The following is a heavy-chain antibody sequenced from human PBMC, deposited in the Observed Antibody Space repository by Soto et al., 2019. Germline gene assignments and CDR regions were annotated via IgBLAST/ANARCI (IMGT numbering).Heavy chain of an antibody. CDR1: GYPFTGYY. J-gene: IGHJ3*02. CDR2: INPNSGGT. V-gene: IGHV1-2*04. Sequence: ASLKVSCKASGYPFTGYYIHWVRQAPGQGLEWMGWINPNSGGTNYAQKFQGWVTMTRDTSISTAYMELSRLRSDDTAVYYCAILAAAAAFDIWGQGTMVTVSS. D-gene: IGHD6-13*01. CDR3: AILAAAAAFDI.